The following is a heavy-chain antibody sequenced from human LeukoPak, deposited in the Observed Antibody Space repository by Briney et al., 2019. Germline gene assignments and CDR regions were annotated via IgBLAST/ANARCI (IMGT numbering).Heavy chain of an antibody. CDR2: IWYDGSNK. CDR1: GFTFSSSG. CDR3: ARDPANSGSYLDY. J-gene: IGHJ4*02. Sequence: GGSLRLSCAASGFTFSSSGMSWVRQAPGKGLEWVAVIWYDGSNKYYADPVKGRFTISRDNSKNTLYLQMNSLRAEDTAVYYCARDPANSGSYLDYWGQGTLVTVSS. D-gene: IGHD1-26*01. V-gene: IGHV3-33*08.